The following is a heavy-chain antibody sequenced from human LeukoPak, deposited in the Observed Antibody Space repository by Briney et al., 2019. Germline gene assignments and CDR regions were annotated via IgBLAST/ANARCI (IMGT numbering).Heavy chain of an antibody. CDR3: ARDRVYLGREDAFDI. CDR1: GXNVSSSF. Sequence: PGGSLRLSFAASGXNVSSSFMSWVRQAPGKGLEWVSVIYSIGSTFYADSVKGRFTISRDNSKNMLYLHMNSLRAEDTAVYYCARDRVYLGREDAFDIWGQGTMVTVSS. J-gene: IGHJ3*02. D-gene: IGHD7-27*01. V-gene: IGHV3-53*01. CDR2: IYSIGST.